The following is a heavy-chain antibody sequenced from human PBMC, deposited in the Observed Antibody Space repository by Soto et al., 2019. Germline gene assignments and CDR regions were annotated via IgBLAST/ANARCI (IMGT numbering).Heavy chain of an antibody. CDR3: ARGISSSSWYLYYYYGMDV. CDR1: GYTFTSYD. D-gene: IGHD6-13*01. CDR2: MNPNSGNT. J-gene: IGHJ6*02. Sequence: VASVKVSCKASGYTFTSYDINWVRQATGQGLEWMGWMNPNSGNTGYAQKFQGRVTMTRNTSISTAYMELSSLRSEDTAVYYCARGISSSSWYLYYYYGMDVWGQGTTVPVSS. V-gene: IGHV1-8*01.